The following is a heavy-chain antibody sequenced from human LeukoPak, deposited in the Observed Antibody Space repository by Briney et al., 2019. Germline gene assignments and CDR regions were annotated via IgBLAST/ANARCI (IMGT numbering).Heavy chain of an antibody. Sequence: PSETLSLTCTVSGGSISSSSYYWGWVRQPPGKGLEWIGSIYYSGSTYYNPSLKSRVTISVDTSKNQFSLKLSSVTAADTAVYYCATPQGFHLLDFEYWGQGTLVTVSS. CDR2: IYYSGST. CDR3: ATPQGFHLLDFEY. CDR1: GGSISSSSYY. J-gene: IGHJ4*02. V-gene: IGHV4-39*01. D-gene: IGHD2-2*01.